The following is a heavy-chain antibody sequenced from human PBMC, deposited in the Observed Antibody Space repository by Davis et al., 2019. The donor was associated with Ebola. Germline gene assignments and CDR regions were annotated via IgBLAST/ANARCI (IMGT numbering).Heavy chain of an antibody. D-gene: IGHD6-19*01. CDR2: IIPIFGTA. V-gene: IGHV1-69*13. CDR1: LGTFSSYA. Sequence: SSVPVSCMASLGTFSSYAISWVRQAPGQGLEWMGGIIPIFGTANYAQKFQGRVTITADESTSTAYMELSSLRSEDTAVYYCATTPQYSSGQNKPFDYWGQGTLVTVSS. J-gene: IGHJ4*02. CDR3: ATTPQYSSGQNKPFDY.